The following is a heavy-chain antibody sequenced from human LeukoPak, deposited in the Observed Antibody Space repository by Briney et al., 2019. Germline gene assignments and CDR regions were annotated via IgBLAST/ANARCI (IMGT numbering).Heavy chain of an antibody. Sequence: ASVKVSCKASGYTFTGYYMHWVRQAPGQGLEWMGWINPNSGGTNYAQKFQGRVTMTRDTSISTGYMELSRLRSDDTAVYYCARDQAPRMITFGGPRRWFDPWGQGTLVTVSS. J-gene: IGHJ5*02. CDR2: INPNSGGT. D-gene: IGHD3-16*01. V-gene: IGHV1-2*02. CDR3: ARDQAPRMITFGGPRRWFDP. CDR1: GYTFTGYY.